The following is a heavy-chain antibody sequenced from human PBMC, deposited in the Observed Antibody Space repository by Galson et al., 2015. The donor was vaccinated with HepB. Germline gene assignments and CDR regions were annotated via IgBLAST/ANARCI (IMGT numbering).Heavy chain of an antibody. J-gene: IGHJ4*02. CDR3: AKASSYSSSWYAIDFDY. Sequence: SLRLSCAASGFTFSSYTMSWVRQAPGKGLEWVSAISGSGGSTYYADSVKGRFTISRDNSKNTLYLQMNSLRAEDTAVYYCAKASSYSSSWYAIDFDYWGQGTLVTVSS. V-gene: IGHV3-23*01. CDR2: ISGSGGST. CDR1: GFTFSSYT. D-gene: IGHD6-13*01.